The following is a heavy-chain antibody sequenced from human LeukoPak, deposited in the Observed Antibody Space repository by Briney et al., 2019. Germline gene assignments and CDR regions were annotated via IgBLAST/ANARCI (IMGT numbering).Heavy chain of an antibody. CDR1: GDSISNYY. D-gene: IGHD6-13*01. CDR2: IHSSGST. V-gene: IGHV4-4*07. CDR3: ARSQPPYSSRWYYFDF. J-gene: IGHJ4*02. Sequence: SETLSLTCTVSGDSISNYYWTWIRQPAGKGLEWIGRIHSSGSTNYNPSLKSRVTMSVDMSRDQFSLKLSSVTAADTAVYYCARSQPPYSSRWYYFDFWGQGTLVTVSS.